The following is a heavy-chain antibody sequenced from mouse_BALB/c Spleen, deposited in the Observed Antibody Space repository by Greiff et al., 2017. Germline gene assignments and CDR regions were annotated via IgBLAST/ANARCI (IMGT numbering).Heavy chain of an antibody. CDR2: ISSGGSYT. J-gene: IGHJ3*01. D-gene: IGHD2-3*01. Sequence: EVQLKESGGGLVKPGGSLKLSCAASGFTFSSYAMSWVRQSPEKRLEWVAEISSGGSYTYYPDTVTGRFTISRDNAKNTLYLEMSSLRSEDTAMYYCARENDGYWGFAYWGQGTLVTVSA. V-gene: IGHV5-9-4*01. CDR1: GFTFSSYA. CDR3: ARENDGYWGFAY.